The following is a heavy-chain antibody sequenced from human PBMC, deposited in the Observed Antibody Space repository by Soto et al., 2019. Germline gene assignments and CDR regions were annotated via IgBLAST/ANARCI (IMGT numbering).Heavy chain of an antibody. V-gene: IGHV3-13*01. CDR3: ARALGFKDYFDY. D-gene: IGHD7-27*01. J-gene: IGHJ4*02. Sequence: EVQLVESGGGLVQPGGSLRLSCAASGFTFSSYDMHWVRQATGKGLEWVSAIGTAGDTYYPGSVKGRFTISRENAKNSLYLQMNSPRAGDTAVYYCARALGFKDYFDYWGQGTLVTVSS. CDR1: GFTFSSYD. CDR2: IGTAGDT.